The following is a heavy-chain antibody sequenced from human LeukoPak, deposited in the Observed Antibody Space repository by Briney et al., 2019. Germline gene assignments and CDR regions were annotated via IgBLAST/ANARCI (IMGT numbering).Heavy chain of an antibody. Sequence: SQTLSLTCDISGDSVSGNGASWTWIRQSPSRGLEWLGRTYYRSKWYNDYAVSVKSRISINPGTSKNQFSLQLNSVTPEDTAVYYCARETDFGVVTNWGQGTLVTVSS. V-gene: IGHV6-1*01. J-gene: IGHJ4*02. D-gene: IGHD3-3*01. CDR2: TYYRSKWYN. CDR1: GDSVSGNGAS. CDR3: ARETDFGVVTN.